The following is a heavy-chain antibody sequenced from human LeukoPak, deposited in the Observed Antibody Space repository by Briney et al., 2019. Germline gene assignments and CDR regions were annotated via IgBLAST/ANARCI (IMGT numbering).Heavy chain of an antibody. D-gene: IGHD3-3*01. CDR1: GYTFTSYG. V-gene: IGHV1-18*01. J-gene: IGHJ4*02. CDR2: ISAYNGNT. Sequence: ASVKVSCKASGYTFTSYGISWVRQAPGQGLEWMGWISAYNGNTNYAQNLQGRVTMTTDTSTSTAYMELRSLRSDDTAVYYCARDRRRKGFYDFWSASDYWGQGTLVTVSS. CDR3: ARDRRRKGFYDFWSASDY.